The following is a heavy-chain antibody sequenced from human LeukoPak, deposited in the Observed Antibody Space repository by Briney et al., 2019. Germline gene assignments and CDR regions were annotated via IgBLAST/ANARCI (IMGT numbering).Heavy chain of an antibody. CDR2: IYYSGST. CDR3: ASLPSYDFWSDTTYYFDY. CDR1: GGSISSYY. J-gene: IGHJ4*02. D-gene: IGHD3-3*01. Sequence: SEPLSLTCSVSGGSISSYYWSWLRQPPGKGREWVGYIYYSGSTNYNPSLKSRVTISVDTSKNQFSLKLSSVTAADTAVYYCASLPSYDFWSDTTYYFDYWGQGTLVTVSS. V-gene: IGHV4-59*08.